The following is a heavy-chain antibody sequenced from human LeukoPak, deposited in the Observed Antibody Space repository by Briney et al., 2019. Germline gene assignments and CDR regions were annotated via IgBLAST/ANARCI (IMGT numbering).Heavy chain of an antibody. J-gene: IGHJ4*02. CDR1: GGSISSSSYY. D-gene: IGHD3-22*01. Sequence: PSETLSLTCTVSGGSISSSSYYWGWIRQPPGKGLEWIGSIYYSGSTYYNPSLKSRATISVDTSKNQFSLKLSSVTAADTAVYYCARGRGDYDSSGYYAGAGYWGQGTLVTVSS. CDR3: ARGRGDYDSSGYYAGAGY. V-gene: IGHV4-39*07. CDR2: IYYSGST.